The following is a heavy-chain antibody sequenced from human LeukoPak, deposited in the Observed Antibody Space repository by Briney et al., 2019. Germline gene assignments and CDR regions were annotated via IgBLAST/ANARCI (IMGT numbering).Heavy chain of an antibody. CDR3: ARGWDRDCTSTSCYIAYN. CDR1: GFIFSNYV. CDR2: ISYDGNNK. J-gene: IGHJ4*02. V-gene: IGHV3-30-3*01. Sequence: PGGSLRLSCAASGFIFSNYVMHWVRQPPGKGLEWVAVISYDGNNKYYADSVKGRFTISRDNSKNTLYLQMNSLRAEDTAVYYCARGWDRDCTSTSCYIAYNWGQGTLVSVSS. D-gene: IGHD2-2*02.